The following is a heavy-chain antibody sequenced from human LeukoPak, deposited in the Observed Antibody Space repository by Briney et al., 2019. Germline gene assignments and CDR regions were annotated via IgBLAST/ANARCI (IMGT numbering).Heavy chain of an antibody. D-gene: IGHD6-19*01. J-gene: IGHJ4*02. Sequence: PSETLSLTCAVYGGSFSGYYWGWIRQPPGKGLEWIGSIYHSGSTYYNPSLKSRVTISVDTSKNQFSLKLSSVTAADTAVYYCARLSSGWHLTDYWGQGTLVTVSS. CDR1: GGSFSGYY. V-gene: IGHV4-38-2*01. CDR3: ARLSSGWHLTDY. CDR2: IYHSGST.